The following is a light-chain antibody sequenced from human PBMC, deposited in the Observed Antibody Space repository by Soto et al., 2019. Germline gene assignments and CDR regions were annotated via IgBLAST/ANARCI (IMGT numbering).Light chain of an antibody. CDR2: GGS. Sequence: EIVMTQSPATLSVSPGERATLSCRASQSISARLGWYQQRPGQAPRLLISGGSNRATGVPARFSGSGSGTEFTLTISSLQSEDFAVYYCQQYNTWRSITFGQGTRLEIK. V-gene: IGKV3-15*01. J-gene: IGKJ5*01. CDR1: QSISAR. CDR3: QQYNTWRSIT.